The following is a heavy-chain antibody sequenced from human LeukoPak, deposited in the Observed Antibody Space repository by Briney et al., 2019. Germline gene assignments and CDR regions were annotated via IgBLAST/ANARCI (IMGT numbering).Heavy chain of an antibody. CDR1: GGSFSGYY. Sequence: SETLSLTCAVYGGSFSGYYWSWIRQPPGKGLEWIGSIYYSGITYYKSSLKSRVTISVDTSKNQFSLKLSSVTAADTAVYYCARHEVGPLVFDYWGQGTLVTVSS. V-gene: IGHV4-34*01. CDR3: ARHEVGPLVFDY. D-gene: IGHD1-26*01. CDR2: IYYSGIT. J-gene: IGHJ4*02.